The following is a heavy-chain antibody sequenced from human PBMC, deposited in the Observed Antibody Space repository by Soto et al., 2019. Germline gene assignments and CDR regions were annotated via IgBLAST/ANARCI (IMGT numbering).Heavy chain of an antibody. J-gene: IGHJ1*01. CDR2: ISGSGDNT. Sequence: EVELLESGGGLVQPGGSLRLSCAASGFSFSRYAMSWVRQAPGKGLEWVSAISGSGDNTFYADSVKGRFSISRDNSKNTLYLQMNGLRADDSARYFCAKDALLGSDWYEYHQHWGQGTLVTVSS. CDR1: GFSFSRYA. D-gene: IGHD2-2*01. CDR3: AKDALLGSDWYEYHQH. V-gene: IGHV3-23*01.